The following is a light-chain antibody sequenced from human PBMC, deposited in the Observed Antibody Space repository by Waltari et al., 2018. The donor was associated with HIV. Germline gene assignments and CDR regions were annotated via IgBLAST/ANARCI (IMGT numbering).Light chain of an antibody. J-gene: IGLJ3*02. Sequence: QSVLTQPPSTSGTPGPRVTISCSGSSSNIGSNTVNWYQHLPGTAPKLLIYGNNQRPSGVPGRFSGSKSGTSASLAICGRQASDEADYYCAAWDDSLNGLWVFGGETKLTVL. V-gene: IGLV1-44*01. CDR3: AAWDDSLNGLWV. CDR2: GNN. CDR1: SSNIGSNT.